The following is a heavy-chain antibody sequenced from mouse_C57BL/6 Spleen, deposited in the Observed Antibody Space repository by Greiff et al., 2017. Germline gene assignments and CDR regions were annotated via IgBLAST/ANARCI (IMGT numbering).Heavy chain of an antibody. J-gene: IGHJ4*01. V-gene: IGHV14-1*01. D-gene: IGHD1-1*01. CDR3: TTSPVVATGHYAMDY. CDR2: IDPEDGDT. CDR1: GFNINDYY. Sequence: VQLQQSGAELVRPGASVKLSCTASGFNINDYYMHWVKQRPEQGLEWIGRIDPEDGDTEYAPKFQGKATMTADTYSNTAYLQLSSLTSEDTAVYYCTTSPVVATGHYAMDYWGQGTSVTVSS.